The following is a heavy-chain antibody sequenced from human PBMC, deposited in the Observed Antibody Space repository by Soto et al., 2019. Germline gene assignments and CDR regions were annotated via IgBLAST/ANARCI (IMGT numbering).Heavy chain of an antibody. Sequence: ASVKVSCKASGYTFTGYYMHWVRQAPGQGLEWMGWINPNSGGTNCAQKFQGWVTMTRDTSISTAYMELSRLRSDDTAVYYCARVSGSYYYGMDVWGQGTTVIVSS. CDR3: ARVSGSYYYGMDV. V-gene: IGHV1-2*04. CDR2: INPNSGGT. D-gene: IGHD1-26*01. CDR1: GYTFTGYY. J-gene: IGHJ6*02.